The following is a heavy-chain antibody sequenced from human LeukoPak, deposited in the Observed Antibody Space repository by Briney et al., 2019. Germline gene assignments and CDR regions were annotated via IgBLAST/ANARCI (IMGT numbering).Heavy chain of an antibody. CDR2: ISGSGGST. CDR3: AKDQGGDILTGYNPSDY. V-gene: IGHV3-23*01. J-gene: IGHJ4*02. D-gene: IGHD3-9*01. Sequence: GGSLRLSCAASGFTVGSNHMSWVRQAPGKGLEWVSAISGSGGSTYYADSVKGRFTISRDNSKNTLYLQMNSLRAEDTAVYYCAKDQGGDILTGYNPSDYWGQGTLVTVSS. CDR1: GFTVGSNH.